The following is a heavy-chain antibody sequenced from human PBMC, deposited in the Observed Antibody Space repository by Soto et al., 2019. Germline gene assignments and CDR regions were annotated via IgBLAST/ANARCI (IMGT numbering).Heavy chain of an antibody. CDR2: IYYSGST. V-gene: IGHV4-59*08. D-gene: IGHD3-9*01. Sequence: PSETLSLTCTVSGGSISRDYWSWIRQPPGKGLEWIGYIYYSGSTNYNPSLKSRVTISVDTSKNQFSLKLSSVTAADTAVYYCARQRDDILTGYYNPSTGFDPWGQGTLVTVSS. CDR3: ARQRDDILTGYYNPSTGFDP. J-gene: IGHJ5*02. CDR1: GGSISRDY.